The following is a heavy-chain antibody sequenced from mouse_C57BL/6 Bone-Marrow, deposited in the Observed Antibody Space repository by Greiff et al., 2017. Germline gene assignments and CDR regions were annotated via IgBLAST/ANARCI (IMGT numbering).Heavy chain of an antibody. J-gene: IGHJ1*03. D-gene: IGHD2-3*01. CDR1: GFTFSNYW. V-gene: IGHV6-3*01. CDR3: TGADGYYVGLYFDV. Sequence: EVKVEESGGGLVQPGGSMKLSCVASGFTFSNYWMNWVRQSPEKGLEWVAQLRLTADNYATHYAESVKGRFTISRDDSKSSVYLQMNNLRAEDTGSDYCTGADGYYVGLYFDVWGTGTTVTVSS. CDR2: LRLTADNYAT.